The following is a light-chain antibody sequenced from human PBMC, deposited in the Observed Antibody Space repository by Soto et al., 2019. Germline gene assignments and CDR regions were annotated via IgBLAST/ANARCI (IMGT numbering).Light chain of an antibody. CDR1: QSVSSN. CDR3: QQYNNWPPI. Sequence: ERVMTQSPATLSVSPGERATLSCRASQSVSSNLAWYQQKPGQAPRVLIYGASTRATGIPARFSGSGSGTEFTLTISSLQSEDFAVYYCQQYNNWPPIFGGGTKVEIK. CDR2: GAS. V-gene: IGKV3-15*01. J-gene: IGKJ4*01.